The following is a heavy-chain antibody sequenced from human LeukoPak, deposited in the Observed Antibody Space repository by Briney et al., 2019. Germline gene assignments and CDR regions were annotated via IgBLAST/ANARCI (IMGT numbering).Heavy chain of an antibody. CDR1: GFTVSSNS. CDR2: IYSGGNT. CDR3: AELGITMIGGV. J-gene: IGHJ6*04. Sequence: GGSLRLSCTVSGFTVSSNSMSWVRQAPGKELEWVSFIYSGGNTHYSDSVKGRFTISRDNAKNSLYLQMNSLRAEDTAVYYCAELGITMIGGVWGKGTTVTISS. V-gene: IGHV3-53*01. D-gene: IGHD3-10*02.